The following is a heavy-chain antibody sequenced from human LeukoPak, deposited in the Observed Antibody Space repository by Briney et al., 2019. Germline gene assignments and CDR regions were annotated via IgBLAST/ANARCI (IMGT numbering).Heavy chain of an antibody. CDR3: ARVGSSWYDFDY. V-gene: IGHV3-21*01. CDR2: ISSSSSYI. J-gene: IGHJ4*02. D-gene: IGHD6-13*01. CDR1: GFTFSSYS. Sequence: GGSLRLSCAASGFTFSSYSMNWVRQAPGKGLEWVSSISSSSSYIYYADSVKGRFTISRDNAKNSLYLQMNSLRAEDTAVYYCARVGSSWYDFDYWGQGTLVTVSS.